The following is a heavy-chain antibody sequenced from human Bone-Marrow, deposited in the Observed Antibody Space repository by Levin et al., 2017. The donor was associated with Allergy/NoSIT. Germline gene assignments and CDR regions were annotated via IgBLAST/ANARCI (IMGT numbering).Heavy chain of an antibody. CDR1: GFTFSSYA. Sequence: GESLKISCAASGFTFSSYAMSWVRQAPGKGLEWVSAISGSGGSTYYADSVKGRFTISRDNSKNTLYLQMNSLRAEDTAVYYCAKVNWSMVRGVITYWGQGTLVTVSS. V-gene: IGHV3-23*01. D-gene: IGHD3-10*01. CDR3: AKVNWSMVRGVITY. J-gene: IGHJ4*02. CDR2: ISGSGGST.